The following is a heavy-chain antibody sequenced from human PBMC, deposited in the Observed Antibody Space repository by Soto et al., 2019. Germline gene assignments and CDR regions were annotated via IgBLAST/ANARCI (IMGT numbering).Heavy chain of an antibody. CDR1: GGTFNSYT. CDR3: ARGQLQTGYSYGYYFDY. V-gene: IGHV1-69*02. Sequence: ASVKVSCKASGGTFNSYTISWVRQAPGQGLEWMGRINPILGIANYAQKFQGRVTITADKSTSTAYMELSSLRSEDKAVSYCARGQLQTGYSYGYYFDYWGQGTMVAVSS. J-gene: IGHJ4*02. D-gene: IGHD5-18*01. CDR2: INPILGIA.